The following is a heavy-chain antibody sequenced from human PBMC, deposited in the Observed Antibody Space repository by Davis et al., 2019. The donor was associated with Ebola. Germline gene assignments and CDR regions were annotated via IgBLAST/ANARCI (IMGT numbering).Heavy chain of an antibody. J-gene: IGHJ4*02. D-gene: IGHD1-26*01. Sequence: MPSETLSLTCTVSGGSISSYYWSWIRQPPGKGLEWIGYIYYSGSTNYNPSLKSRVTISVDKSKNQFSLKLSSVTAADTAVYYCARGGGSSKRTMGYWGQGTLVTVSS. CDR1: GGSISSYY. CDR2: IYYSGST. V-gene: IGHV4-59*12. CDR3: ARGGGSSKRTMGY.